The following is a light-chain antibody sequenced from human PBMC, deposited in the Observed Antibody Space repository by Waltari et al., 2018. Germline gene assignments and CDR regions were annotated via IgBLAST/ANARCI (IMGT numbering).Light chain of an antibody. J-gene: IGKJ4*01. CDR1: QSLTNY. CDR2: AIS. V-gene: IGKV3-11*01. CDR3: LQRDRWLT. Sequence: DIVLTQSPATLSLSPGARATLSCRASQSLTNYLAWYQQKPGQAPRPLIYAISTRATAIPASSNGSGSGTDFTLPISSREPEDFAVYYCLQRDRWLTFGGGTKVEIK.